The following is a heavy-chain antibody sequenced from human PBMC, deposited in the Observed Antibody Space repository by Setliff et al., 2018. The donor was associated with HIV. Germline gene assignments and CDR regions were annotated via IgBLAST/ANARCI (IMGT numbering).Heavy chain of an antibody. Sequence: SETLSLTCTVSGGSISSYYWSWIRQPPGKGLEWIGYSYYSGSTNYNPSLKSRVTISVDTSKNQFSLKLSSVTAADTAVYYCARGVRGVIIDWYYFDYWGQGTPVTVSS. CDR3: ARGVRGVIIDWYYFDY. CDR2: SYYSGST. D-gene: IGHD3-10*01. CDR1: GGSISSYY. J-gene: IGHJ4*02. V-gene: IGHV4-59*01.